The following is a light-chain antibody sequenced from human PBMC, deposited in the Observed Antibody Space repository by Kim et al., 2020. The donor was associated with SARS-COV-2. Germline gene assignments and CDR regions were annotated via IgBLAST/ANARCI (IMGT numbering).Light chain of an antibody. CDR1: SEHIGNNY. CDR3: HSYDDTVWV. V-gene: IGLV6-57*01. J-gene: IGLJ3*02. Sequence: GNRVTISCTRSSEHIGNNYVQWYRQRPATPPTTLIYTDSSRPSGVPGRFSGSLNTSSNSASLTISGLETEDEADYYCHSYDDTVWVFGGGTRLTVL. CDR2: TDS.